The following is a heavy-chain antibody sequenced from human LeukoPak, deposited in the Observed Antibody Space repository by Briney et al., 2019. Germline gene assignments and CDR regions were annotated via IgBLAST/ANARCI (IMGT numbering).Heavy chain of an antibody. Sequence: ASVKVSCKASGYTFTSYDINWVRQATGQGLEWMGWMNPNSGNTGYAQKFQGRVTITRNTSISTAYMELSSLRSEDMAVYYCARATALVGIFDYWGQGTLVTVSS. D-gene: IGHD5-18*01. V-gene: IGHV1-8*03. CDR1: GYTFTSYD. CDR2: MNPNSGNT. CDR3: ARATALVGIFDY. J-gene: IGHJ4*02.